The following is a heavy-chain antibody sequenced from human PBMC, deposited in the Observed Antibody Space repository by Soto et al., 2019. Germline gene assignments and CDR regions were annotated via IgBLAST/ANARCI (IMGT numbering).Heavy chain of an antibody. CDR3: ATSPHSSSWYFPSDY. V-gene: IGHV1-18*01. CDR1: GYTFTSYG. CDR2: ISAYNGNA. D-gene: IGHD6-13*01. Sequence: QVQLVQSGAEVKKPGASVKVSCKASGYTFTSYGISWVRQAPGQGLEWMGWISAYNGNANYAQKLQGRVTMTTDTSTSTAYRELRSLRSDDTAVYYCATSPHSSSWYFPSDYWGQGTLVTVSS. J-gene: IGHJ4*02.